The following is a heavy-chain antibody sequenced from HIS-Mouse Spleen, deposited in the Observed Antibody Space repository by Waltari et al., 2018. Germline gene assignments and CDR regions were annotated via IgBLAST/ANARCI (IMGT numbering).Heavy chain of an antibody. J-gene: IGHJ2*01. CDR1: GFTFSRSA. D-gene: IGHD6-13*01. Sequence: QVQLVESGGGVVQPGRSLRLSCAAAGFTFSRSAMPLVRQAPGKGLEWVAVISYDGSNKYYADSVKGRFTISRDNSKNTLYLQMNSLRAEDTAVYYCAREIPYSSSWYDWYFDLWGRGTLVTVSS. CDR3: AREIPYSSSWYDWYFDL. CDR2: ISYDGSNK. V-gene: IGHV3-30*04.